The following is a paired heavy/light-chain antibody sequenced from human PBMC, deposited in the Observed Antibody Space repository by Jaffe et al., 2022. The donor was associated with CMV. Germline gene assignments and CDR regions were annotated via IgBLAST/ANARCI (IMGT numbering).Light chain of an antibody. J-gene: IGLJ3*02. Sequence: QSALTQPASVSGSPGQSITISCTGTSSDIGGYNYVSWYQQHPDKAPKLMIYDVSNRPSGVSNRFSGSKSANTASLTISGLQAEDEADYYCTSYTSSSTLVFGGGTKLTVL. CDR3: TSYTSSSTLV. CDR1: SSDIGGYNY. V-gene: IGLV2-14*03. CDR2: DVS.
Heavy chain of an antibody. J-gene: IGHJ4*02. CDR3: AKGGSGWYGEGGLDY. CDR1: GFTFSSYA. V-gene: IGHV3-23*04. CDR2: VSGSGGHT. D-gene: IGHD6-19*01. Sequence: EVQLVESGGGLVQPGGSLRLSCAASGFTFSSYAMSWVRQAPGKGLEWVFAVSGSGGHTYYADSVKGRFTISRDNSKNTLYLQMNSLRAEDTAMYHCAKGGSGWYGEGGLDYWGQGTPVTVSS.